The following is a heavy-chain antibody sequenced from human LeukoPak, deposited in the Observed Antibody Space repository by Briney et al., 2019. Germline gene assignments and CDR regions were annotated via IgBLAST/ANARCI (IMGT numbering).Heavy chain of an antibody. CDR3: ARPKIAHEGWFDP. CDR2: IYYSGST. V-gene: IGHV4-39*01. CDR1: GGSISSSSYY. J-gene: IGHJ5*02. D-gene: IGHD2-21*01. Sequence: SETLSLTCTVSGGSISSSSYYWGWIRQPPGKGLEWIGSIYYSGSTYYNPSLKSRVTISVDTSKNQFSLKLSSVTAADTAVYYCARPKIAHEGWFDPWGQGTLVTVSS.